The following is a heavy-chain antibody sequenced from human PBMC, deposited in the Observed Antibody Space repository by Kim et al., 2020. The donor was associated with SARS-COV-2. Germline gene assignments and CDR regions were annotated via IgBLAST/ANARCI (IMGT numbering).Heavy chain of an antibody. J-gene: IGHJ4*02. CDR1: GFTFTSSA. V-gene: IGHV1-58*01. Sequence: SVKVSCKASGFTFTSSAVQWVRQARGQRLEWIGWIVVGSGNTNYAQKFQERVTITRDMSTSTAYMELSSLRSEDTAVYYCAAEGIAVAGRGYWGQGTLVTVSS. CDR3: AAEGIAVAGRGY. CDR2: IVVGSGNT. D-gene: IGHD6-19*01.